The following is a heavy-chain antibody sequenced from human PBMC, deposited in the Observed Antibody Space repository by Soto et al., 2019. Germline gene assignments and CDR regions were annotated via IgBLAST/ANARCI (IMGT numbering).Heavy chain of an antibody. CDR1: GGSISSSNW. CDR3: ARYIAASGTFDFDY. Sequence: QVQLQESGPGLVKPSGTLSLTCAVSGGSISSSNWWSWIRQPPGKGLEWIGEIYHSGSSNYKPSLKSRVTISVDNFKNQVSLELSSVTVADTAVYYCARYIAASGTFDFDYWGQGTLVTVSS. V-gene: IGHV4-4*02. CDR2: IYHSGSS. J-gene: IGHJ4*02. D-gene: IGHD6-13*01.